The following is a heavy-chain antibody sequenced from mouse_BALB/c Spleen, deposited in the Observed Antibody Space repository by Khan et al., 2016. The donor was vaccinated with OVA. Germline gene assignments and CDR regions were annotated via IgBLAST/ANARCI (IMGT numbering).Heavy chain of an antibody. Sequence: EVELVESGGGLVQPGGSRKLSCAASGFTFSDYGMAWVRQAPGKGPEWVAFISDLAYTIYYADTVTGRFTISRENAQNNLYLEMSSRRSEDTAIYYCARGGGTAPFAYWGLGTLVTVSA. CDR3: ARGGGTAPFAY. J-gene: IGHJ3*01. CDR2: ISDLAYTI. D-gene: IGHD1-2*01. V-gene: IGHV5-15*02. CDR1: GFTFSDYG.